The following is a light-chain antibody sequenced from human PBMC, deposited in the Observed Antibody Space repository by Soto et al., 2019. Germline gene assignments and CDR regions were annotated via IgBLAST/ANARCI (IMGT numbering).Light chain of an antibody. CDR1: SSDDGGYNY. CDR2: KVS. J-gene: IGLJ1*01. V-gene: IGLV2-14*01. Sequence: QSVLTQPASASGSPGQSITISCTGTSSDDGGYNYVSWYQQHPGKAPKLMIYKVSNRPSGVSNRFSGSKSGNTASLTISGLQAEDEADYYCSSYTSSSTYVFGTGTKLTVL. CDR3: SSYTSSSTYV.